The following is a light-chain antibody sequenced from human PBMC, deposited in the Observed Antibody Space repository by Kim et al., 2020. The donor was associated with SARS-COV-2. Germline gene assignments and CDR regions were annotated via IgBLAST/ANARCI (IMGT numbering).Light chain of an antibody. CDR1: QDIANS. CDR2: AAS. Sequence: SASVGDRVTITCRASQDIANSLAWYQQKPGKVPKVLIYAASTLQSGVPSRFSGSGSGTEFTLTIGSLQTEDVATYYCQKYNSAPWTFGPGTKVDIK. CDR3: QKYNSAPWT. J-gene: IGKJ1*01. V-gene: IGKV1-27*01.